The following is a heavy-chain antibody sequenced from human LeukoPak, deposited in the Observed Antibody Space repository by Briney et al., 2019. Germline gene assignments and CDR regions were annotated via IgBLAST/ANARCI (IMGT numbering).Heavy chain of an antibody. CDR2: IYHSGST. J-gene: IGHJ3*02. Sequence: SETLSLTCAVSGGSISSSNWWSWARQPPGKGLEWIGEIYHSGSTNYNPSLKSRVTISVDKSKNQFSLKLSSVTAADTAVYYCARDSCSSTSCYVSEAVAFDIWGQGTMVTVSS. D-gene: IGHD2-2*01. CDR1: GGSISSSNW. CDR3: ARDSCSSTSCYVSEAVAFDI. V-gene: IGHV4-4*02.